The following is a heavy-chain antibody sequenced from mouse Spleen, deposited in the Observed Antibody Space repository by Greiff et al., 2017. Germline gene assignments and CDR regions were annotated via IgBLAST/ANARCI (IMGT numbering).Heavy chain of an antibody. CDR1: GFSLTSYG. V-gene: IGHV2-2*01. Sequence: QVQLKESGPGLVAPSQSLSITCTVSGFSLTSYGVDWVRQSPGKGLEWLGVIWSGGSTDYNAAFISRLSISKDNSKSQVFFKMNSLQADDTAIYYRARGTYGNPGAMDYWGQGTSVTVSS. CDR2: IWSGGST. J-gene: IGHJ4*01. D-gene: IGHD2-1*01. CDR3: ARGTYGNPGAMDY.